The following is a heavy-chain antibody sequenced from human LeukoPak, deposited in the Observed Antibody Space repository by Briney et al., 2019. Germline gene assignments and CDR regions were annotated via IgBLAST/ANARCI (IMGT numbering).Heavy chain of an antibody. CDR1: GYTFTSYY. CDR2: INPSGGST. D-gene: IGHD4-17*01. CDR3: ARANYGDGPYYYYMDV. J-gene: IGHJ6*03. Sequence: ASVKVSCKASGYTFTSYYMHWVRQAPGQGLEWMGIINPSGGSTSYAQKFQGRVTITTDESTSTAYMELSSLRSEDTAVYYCARANYGDGPYYYYMDVWGEGTTVTVSS. V-gene: IGHV1-46*01.